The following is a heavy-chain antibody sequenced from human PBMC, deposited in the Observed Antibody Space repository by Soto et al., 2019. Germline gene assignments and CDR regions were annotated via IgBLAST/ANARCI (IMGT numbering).Heavy chain of an antibody. V-gene: IGHV4-30-2*01. CDR3: AGNYGDHYYFDY. Sequence: QLQLQESGSGLVKPSQTLSLTCAVSGGSISSGGYSWGWIRQPPGKGLEWIGYIYHSGSTYYNPSLKSRVTISVDRSKNQFSLKLSSVTAADTAVYYCAGNYGDHYYFDYWGQGTLVTVSS. CDR2: IYHSGST. J-gene: IGHJ4*02. CDR1: GGSISSGGYS. D-gene: IGHD4-17*01.